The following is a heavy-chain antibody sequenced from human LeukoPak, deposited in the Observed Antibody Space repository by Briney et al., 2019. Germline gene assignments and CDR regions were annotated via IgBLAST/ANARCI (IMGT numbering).Heavy chain of an antibody. J-gene: IGHJ3*02. CDR1: GYTFTGYY. CDR2: INPNSGGS. D-gene: IGHD3-22*01. V-gene: IGHV1-2*02. Sequence: VSVKVSCKASGYTFTGYYMHWVRQAPGQGLEWMGWINPNSGGSSYAQKFQGRVTMTRDTSISTAYMELSRLRSDDTAVYYCAIDFDSSGYSPHAFDIWGQGTMVTVSS. CDR3: AIDFDSSGYSPHAFDI.